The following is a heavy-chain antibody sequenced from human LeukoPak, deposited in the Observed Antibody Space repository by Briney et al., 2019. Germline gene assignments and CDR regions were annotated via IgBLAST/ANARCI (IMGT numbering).Heavy chain of an antibody. Sequence: GGSLRLSCAASGFTFIDSWMTWVRQAPGKGLEWVANIKQDRSEKYYVDSVKGRFTISRDNAKNSLYLQMNSLRAEDTAVYYCTRLELEPSGFDYWGQGTLVTVSS. CDR1: GFTFIDSW. CDR3: TRLELEPSGFDY. V-gene: IGHV3-7*01. D-gene: IGHD1-1*01. J-gene: IGHJ4*02. CDR2: IKQDRSEK.